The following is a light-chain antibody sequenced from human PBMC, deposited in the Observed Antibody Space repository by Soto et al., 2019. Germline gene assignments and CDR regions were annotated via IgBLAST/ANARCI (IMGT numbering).Light chain of an antibody. CDR3: QKYNSAPWT. V-gene: IGKV1-27*01. J-gene: IGKJ1*01. Sequence: DIQMTQSPSSLSASVGDRVTITCRASQGISNYLAWYQQKPGKVPKLLIYAASTLQSGVPSRFRGSGSGTYFTLTISSLQPEDVATYYCQKYNSAPWTFDQGTKVEIK. CDR2: AAS. CDR1: QGISNY.